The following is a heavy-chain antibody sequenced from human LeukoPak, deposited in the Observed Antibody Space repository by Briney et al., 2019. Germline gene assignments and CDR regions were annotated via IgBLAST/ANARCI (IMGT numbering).Heavy chain of an antibody. CDR3: ARPNYSGSYAPYYYYGMDV. J-gene: IGHJ6*02. D-gene: IGHD1-26*01. Sequence: PGGSLRLSCAASGFTFSSYAMSWVRQAPGKGLEWVSAISGSGGSTYYADSVKGRFTISRDNSKNTLYLQMNSLRAEDTAVYYCARPNYSGSYAPYYYYGMDVWGQGTTVTVSS. CDR2: ISGSGGST. V-gene: IGHV3-23*01. CDR1: GFTFSSYA.